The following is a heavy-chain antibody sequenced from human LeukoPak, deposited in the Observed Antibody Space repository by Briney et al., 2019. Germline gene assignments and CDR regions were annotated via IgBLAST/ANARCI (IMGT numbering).Heavy chain of an antibody. V-gene: IGHV3-21*01. J-gene: IGHJ4*02. CDR3: ARGGYNSAFLDS. D-gene: IGHD6-19*01. CDR1: GFTFNSFT. Sequence: GGSLRLSCAASGFTFNSFTMNWVRQAPGKGLEWLSSISGSGQYIYYADSLKGRLTISRDNAKDSLYLQLYSLRAEDTSVYYCARGGYNSAFLDSWGQGTLVSVS. CDR2: ISGSGQYI.